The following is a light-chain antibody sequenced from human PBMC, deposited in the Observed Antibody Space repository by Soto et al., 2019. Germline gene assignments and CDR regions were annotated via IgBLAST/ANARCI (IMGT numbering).Light chain of an antibody. V-gene: IGKV1-5*03. Sequence: DIQMTQSPSTLSASVGDRVTITCRASQSLSSWLAWYQQKPGRAPRLLIYAASTLESGVPSSFSGSGSGTEFTLTISSLQPDDFATYYCQQYDSYPYTFGQGTKLEIK. CDR3: QQYDSYPYT. CDR1: QSLSSW. CDR2: AAS. J-gene: IGKJ2*01.